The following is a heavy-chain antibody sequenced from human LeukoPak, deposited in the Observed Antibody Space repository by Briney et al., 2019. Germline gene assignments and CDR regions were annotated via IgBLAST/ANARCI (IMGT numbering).Heavy chain of an antibody. D-gene: IGHD3-22*01. Sequence: SETLSLTCAVYGGSFSGYSWSWIRQPPGKGLEWIGYIYHSGSTYYNPSLKSRVTISVDRSKNQFSLKLSSVTAADTAVYYCASGSWRDSSEDYWGQGTLVTVSS. J-gene: IGHJ4*02. CDR2: IYHSGST. CDR1: GGSFSGYS. V-gene: IGHV4-30-2*01. CDR3: ASGSWRDSSEDY.